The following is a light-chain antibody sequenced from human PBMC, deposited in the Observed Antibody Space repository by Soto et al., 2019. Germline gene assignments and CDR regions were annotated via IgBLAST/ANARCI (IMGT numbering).Light chain of an antibody. CDR2: DVS. V-gene: IGLV2-14*03. Sequence: QSALTQPASVSGSPGQSITISCTGSSSDIGGYNYVSWYQQHPGKAPQLMIYDVSYRSSGFSDRFSGYKSSNTASLTISGLQAKDEADYYCSSYGASSTLFGGGTKLTVL. J-gene: IGLJ3*02. CDR3: SSYGASSTL. CDR1: SSDIGGYNY.